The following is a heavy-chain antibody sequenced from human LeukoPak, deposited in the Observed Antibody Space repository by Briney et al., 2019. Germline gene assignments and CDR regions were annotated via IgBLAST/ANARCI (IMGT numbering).Heavy chain of an antibody. CDR3: ARYPRGIVVVTTIDY. J-gene: IGHJ4*02. Sequence: PSETLSLTCTVSGGSISSSSYYWGWIRQPPGKGLEWIGSIYYSGSTYYNPSLKSRVTISVDTSKTQFSLKLSSVTAADTAVYYCARYPRGIVVVTTIDYWGQGTLVTVSS. V-gene: IGHV4-39*01. CDR1: GGSISSSSYY. D-gene: IGHD2-21*02. CDR2: IYYSGST.